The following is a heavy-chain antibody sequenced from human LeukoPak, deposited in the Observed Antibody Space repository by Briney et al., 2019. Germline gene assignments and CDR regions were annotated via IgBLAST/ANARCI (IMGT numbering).Heavy chain of an antibody. V-gene: IGHV3-9*01. Sequence: PGGSLRLSCAASGFIFDDYAMHSVRQAPGTGLEWVSGTSWNSGSIGYVDSVKGRFTISRDHAKNSLYLQMNSLRAEDTALYYCAKDIATGNRLYYFDYWGQGTLVTVSS. D-gene: IGHD1-14*01. CDR2: TSWNSGSI. J-gene: IGHJ4*02. CDR1: GFIFDDYA. CDR3: AKDIATGNRLYYFDY.